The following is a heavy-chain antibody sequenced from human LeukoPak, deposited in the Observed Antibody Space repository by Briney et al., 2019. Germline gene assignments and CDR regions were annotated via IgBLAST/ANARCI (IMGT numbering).Heavy chain of an antibody. V-gene: IGHV4-59*08. J-gene: IGHJ4*02. CDR1: GGPISNYY. CDR3: ARSRGLAGAATVIDY. CDR2: VYNSGIT. Sequence: SETLSLTCTVSGGPISNYYWTWIRQSPGQGLEWIGYVYNSGITDYNPSLKSRLTISIDTSKNQFSLKLSSMTAADTAVYYCARSRGLAGAATVIDYWGQGTLVTVSS. D-gene: IGHD2-15*01.